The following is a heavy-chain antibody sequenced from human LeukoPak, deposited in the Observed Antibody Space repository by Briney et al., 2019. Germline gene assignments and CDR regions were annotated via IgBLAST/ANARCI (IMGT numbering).Heavy chain of an antibody. CDR1: GGSMNNYY. CDR2: VYQTGDT. D-gene: IGHD6-19*01. J-gene: IGHJ4*02. CDR3: ARHPFSAPFDY. V-gene: IGHV4-59*08. Sequence: SETLSLTCIVSGGSMNNYYWSWFQQPPGKGLEWIAYVYQTGDTRYNPSLKSRVSISLDMSKNQFSLKVSSVTATDTAVYYCARHPFSAPFDYWGQGILVTVSS.